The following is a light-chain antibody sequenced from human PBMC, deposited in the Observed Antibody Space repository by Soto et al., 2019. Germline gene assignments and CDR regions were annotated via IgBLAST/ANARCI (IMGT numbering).Light chain of an antibody. CDR3: AAWDDSLSGEV. J-gene: IGLJ2*01. CDR2: RNN. CDR1: SSNIGSNY. V-gene: IGLV1-47*01. Sequence: QSVLTQPPSASGTPGQRVTISCSGSSSNIGSNYVYWYQQLPGTAPKLLIYRNNQRPSGVPDRFSGSKSGTSASLAISGLRYEDEDDYYCAAWDDSLSGEVFGGGTKVTVL.